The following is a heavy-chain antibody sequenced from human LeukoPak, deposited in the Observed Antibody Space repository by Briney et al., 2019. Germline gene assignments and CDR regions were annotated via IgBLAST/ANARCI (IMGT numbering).Heavy chain of an antibody. CDR2: ISYDGSNK. V-gene: IGHV3-30*18. Sequence: GRSLRLSCAASGFTFSSYGMHWVRQAPGKGLEWVAVISYDGSNKYYADSVKGRFTISRDNSKNTLYLQMNSLRAEDTAVYYCAKGRGMATIRPFDYWGQGTLVTVSS. D-gene: IGHD5-24*01. CDR1: GFTFSSYG. J-gene: IGHJ4*02. CDR3: AKGRGMATIRPFDY.